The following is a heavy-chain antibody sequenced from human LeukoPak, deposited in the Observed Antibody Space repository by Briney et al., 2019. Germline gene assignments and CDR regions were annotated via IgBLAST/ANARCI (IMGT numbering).Heavy chain of an antibody. CDR1: GFSFGNYA. J-gene: IGHJ5*02. Sequence: GGSLRLSCVGSGFSFGNYAMSWVRQAPGKGLEWVSQISGTGGATWYTSSARDRFSISRDNSKNTLYLQMTSLRAEDTAIYYCVKDPRDTYGTNWFDPWGQGTRVTVSS. CDR2: ISGTGGAT. D-gene: IGHD1-1*01. CDR3: VKDPRDTYGTNWFDP. V-gene: IGHV3-23*01.